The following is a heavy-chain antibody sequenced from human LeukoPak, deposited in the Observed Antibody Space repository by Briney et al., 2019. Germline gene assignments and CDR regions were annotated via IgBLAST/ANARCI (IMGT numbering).Heavy chain of an antibody. CDR2: IIPIFGTA. Sequence: ASVKVSCKASGGTFSSYAISWVRQAPGQGLEWMGGIIPIFGTANYEQKFQGRVTITTDESTSTTYMELSSLRSEDTAVYYCARDRSIAARVGFDYWGQGTLVTVSS. CDR1: GGTFSSYA. J-gene: IGHJ4*02. D-gene: IGHD6-6*01. V-gene: IGHV1-69*05. CDR3: ARDRSIAARVGFDY.